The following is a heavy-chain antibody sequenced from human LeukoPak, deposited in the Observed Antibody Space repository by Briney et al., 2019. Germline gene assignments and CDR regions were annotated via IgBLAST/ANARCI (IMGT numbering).Heavy chain of an antibody. V-gene: IGHV3-21*01. Sequence: PGGSLRLSCAASGFTFSSYSMNWVRQAPGKGLEWVSSISSSNNYIYYADSVKGRFTISRDNAKNSLYLQMNSLRAEDTAVYYCARAHNFYGGNSKGAFDIWGQGTLVTVSS. D-gene: IGHD4-23*01. CDR1: GFTFSSYS. CDR3: ARAHNFYGGNSKGAFDI. CDR2: ISSSNNYI. J-gene: IGHJ3*02.